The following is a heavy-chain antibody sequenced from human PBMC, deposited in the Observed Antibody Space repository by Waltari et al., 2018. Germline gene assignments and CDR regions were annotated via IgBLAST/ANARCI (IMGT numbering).Heavy chain of an antibody. CDR3: ARGGTIFGVVPDY. Sequence: EVQLVESGGGLVQPGGSLRLSCAASGFTFSSYSMNWVRQAPGKGLEWVSYISSSSSTIYYADSVKGRFTISRDNAKNSLYLQMNSLRAEDTAVYYCARGGTIFGVVPDYWGQGTLVTVSS. V-gene: IGHV3-48*01. CDR2: ISSSSSTI. CDR1: GFTFSSYS. J-gene: IGHJ4*02. D-gene: IGHD3-3*01.